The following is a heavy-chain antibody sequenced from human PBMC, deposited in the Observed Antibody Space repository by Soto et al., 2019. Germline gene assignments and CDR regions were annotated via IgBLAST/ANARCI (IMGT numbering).Heavy chain of an antibody. CDR1: GFDFNTYG. Sequence: PAGSLSLSWTASGFDFNTYGMHWVRQAPGKGLEWVAHILYDGGKNYYADSVKGRFTISRDNSKNTLYLQMNSLTAAIFYPGIYYYGMDVWGQGTKVTVSS. CDR2: ILYDGGKN. CDR3: YYGMDV. D-gene: IGHD3-9*01. J-gene: IGHJ6*02. V-gene: IGHV3-30*03.